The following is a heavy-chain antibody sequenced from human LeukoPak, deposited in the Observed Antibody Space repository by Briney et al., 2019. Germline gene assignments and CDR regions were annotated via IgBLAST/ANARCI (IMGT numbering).Heavy chain of an antibody. CDR1: GSRSTSYG. CDR3: ARDLGVTTKDPFEY. J-gene: IGHJ4*02. CDR2: INRYNGKT. Sequence: ASVKVSCQVSGSRSTSYGINWVRQAPGQGLEWMGWINRYNGKTKYGQKFQGRVTMTTDTSTSTTYMELRSLRSDDTAVYYCARDLGVTTKDPFEYWGQGTLVTVLS. V-gene: IGHV1-18*01. D-gene: IGHD4-4*01.